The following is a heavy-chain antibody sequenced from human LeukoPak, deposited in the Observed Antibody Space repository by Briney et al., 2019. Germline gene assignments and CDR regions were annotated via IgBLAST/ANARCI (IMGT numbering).Heavy chain of an antibody. V-gene: IGHV4-34*09. Sequence: SQTLSLTCTVSGGSISSYYWSWIRQPPGKGEEWIGEINHSGSTNYNPSLKSRVTISVDTSKNQFSLKLSSVTAADTAVYYCAKSLEMVYAMVYWGQGTLVTVSS. CDR1: GGSISSYY. D-gene: IGHD2-8*01. CDR2: INHSGST. CDR3: AKSLEMVYAMVY. J-gene: IGHJ4*02.